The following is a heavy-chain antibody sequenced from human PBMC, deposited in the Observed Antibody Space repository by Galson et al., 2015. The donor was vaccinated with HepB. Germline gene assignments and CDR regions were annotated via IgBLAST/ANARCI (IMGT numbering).Heavy chain of an antibody. V-gene: IGHV1-69*13. CDR2: IIPIFGTA. Sequence: SVKVSCKASGGTFSSYAISWVRQAPGQGLEWMGGIIPIFGTANYAQKFQGRVTITADESTSTAYMELSSLRSEDTAVYYCARGDYGSGSYDYYYYGMDFWGQGTPVTVSS. J-gene: IGHJ6*02. D-gene: IGHD3-10*01. CDR1: GGTFSSYA. CDR3: ARGDYGSGSYDYYYYGMDF.